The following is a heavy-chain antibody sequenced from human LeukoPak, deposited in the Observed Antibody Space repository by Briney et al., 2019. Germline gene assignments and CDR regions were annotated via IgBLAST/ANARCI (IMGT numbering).Heavy chain of an antibody. CDR2: INHSGST. CDR1: GGSFSGYY. CDR3: AREGPPPYYYYMYV. V-gene: IGHV4-34*01. Sequence: SETLSLTCAVYGGSFSGYYWRWIRQPPGRGLEWIGDINHSGSTNYNPSLTSRVPISVDTSQNQFSLKLSAVTAPDTAVYFCAREGPPPYYYYMYVWGKGTTGTVSS. J-gene: IGHJ6*03.